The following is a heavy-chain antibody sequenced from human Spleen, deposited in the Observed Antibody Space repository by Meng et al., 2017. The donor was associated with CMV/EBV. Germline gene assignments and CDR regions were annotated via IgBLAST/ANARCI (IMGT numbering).Heavy chain of an antibody. CDR2: INPNSGGT. CDR1: GYTFTGYY. Sequence: ASVKVSCKASGYTFTGYYMHWVRQAPGQGLEWMGWINPNSGGTNYAQKFQGRVTMTRDTSTSTVYMELSSLRSEDTAVYYCARCVGGGYYGMDVWGQGTTVTVSS. D-gene: IGHD2-15*01. CDR3: ARCVGGGYYGMDV. J-gene: IGHJ6*02. V-gene: IGHV1-2*02.